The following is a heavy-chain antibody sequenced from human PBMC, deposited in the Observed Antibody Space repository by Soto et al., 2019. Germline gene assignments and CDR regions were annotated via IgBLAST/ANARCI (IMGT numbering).Heavy chain of an antibody. CDR1: GITFSTYA. J-gene: IGHJ3*02. D-gene: IGHD3-22*01. CDR3: ARSGGSGYYPRGAFDM. CDR2: ISFDGSNK. V-gene: IGHV3-30-3*01. Sequence: QVQLVESGGHVVQPGRSLRLSCAASGITFSTYAMHWVRQAPGKGLEWVAVISFDGSNKYYADSVKGRFTISRDNSKNTLFLQMNSLRAEDTAVYYCARSGGSGYYPRGAFDMWGQGTMVTVSS.